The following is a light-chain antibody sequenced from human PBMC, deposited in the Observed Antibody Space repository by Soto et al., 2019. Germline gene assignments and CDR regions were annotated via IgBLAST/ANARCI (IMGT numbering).Light chain of an antibody. CDR2: DNN. CDR3: ATWDYSLTGEV. Sequence: QPVLTQPPSASGTPGQRVTISCSGSSSNIGSNYVSWYQQLPGTAPKLLIYDNNKRPSGIPDRFSGSKSGTSGTLDITGLQTGDDADYFCATWDYSLTGEVFGGGTKLTVL. V-gene: IGLV1-51*01. J-gene: IGLJ2*01. CDR1: SSNIGSNY.